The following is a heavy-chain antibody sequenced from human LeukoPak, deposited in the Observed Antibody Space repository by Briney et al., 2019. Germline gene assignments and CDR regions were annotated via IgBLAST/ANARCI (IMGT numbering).Heavy chain of an antibody. J-gene: IGHJ4*02. CDR1: GGTFSSYA. CDR2: IIPIFGTA. CDR3: ASAMYYYDSSGYYPPFDY. D-gene: IGHD3-22*01. V-gene: IGHV1-69*05. Sequence: SVRVSCKASGGTFSSYAISWVRQAPGQGLEWMGGIIPIFGTANYAQKFQGRVTITTDESTSTAYMELSSLRSEDTAVYYCASAMYYYDSSGYYPPFDYWGQGTLVTVSS.